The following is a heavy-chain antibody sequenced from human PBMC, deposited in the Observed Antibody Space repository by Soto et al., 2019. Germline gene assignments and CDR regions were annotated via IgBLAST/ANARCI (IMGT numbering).Heavy chain of an antibody. V-gene: IGHV3-21*01. CDR2: ISSSSSYI. CDR1: GFTFSSYA. J-gene: IGHJ6*02. D-gene: IGHD3-9*01. Sequence: GGSLRLSCAASGFTFSSYAMHWVRQAPGKGLEWVSSISSSSSYIYYADSVKGRFTISRDNAKNSLYLQMNSLRAEDTAVYYCAGEDYDILTGYSFGMDVWGQGTTVTVSS. CDR3: AGEDYDILTGYSFGMDV.